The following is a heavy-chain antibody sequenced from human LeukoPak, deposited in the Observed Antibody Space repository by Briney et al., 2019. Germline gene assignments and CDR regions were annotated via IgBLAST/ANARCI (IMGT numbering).Heavy chain of an antibody. D-gene: IGHD3-22*01. Sequence: GGSLRLSCAASGFTFSSYAMSWLRQAPGKGLEWVSSIAGSGRHTYYADSVKGRFTISRDNSKNTLYLQMNSLRAEDTAVYYCARNPYDSSGYKAPYWHFDLWGRGTLVTVSS. CDR3: ARNPYDSSGYKAPYWHFDL. CDR2: IAGSGRHT. J-gene: IGHJ2*01. V-gene: IGHV3-23*01. CDR1: GFTFSSYA.